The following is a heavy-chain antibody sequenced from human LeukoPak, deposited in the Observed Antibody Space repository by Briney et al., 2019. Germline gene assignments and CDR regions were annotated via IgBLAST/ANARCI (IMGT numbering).Heavy chain of an antibody. V-gene: IGHV3-23*01. D-gene: IGHD5-12*01. Sequence: GGSLRLSCAASGFTFSSYAMSWVRQAPGKGLEWVSAISGSGGSTYYADSVKGRFTISRDNSKNTLYLQMNSLRAEDTAVYYCARGDAAGSGYDLWGQGTLVTVSS. CDR3: ARGDAAGSGYDL. CDR2: ISGSGGST. J-gene: IGHJ4*02. CDR1: GFTFSSYA.